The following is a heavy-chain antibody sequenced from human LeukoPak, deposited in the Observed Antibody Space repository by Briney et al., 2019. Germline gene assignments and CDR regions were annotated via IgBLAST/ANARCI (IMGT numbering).Heavy chain of an antibody. V-gene: IGHV1-2*04. CDR3: ARGDELVPYYYYGMDV. D-gene: IGHD6-13*01. Sequence: ASVKVSCKASGYTFTGYYMHWVRQAPGQGLEWMGWINPNSGGTNYAQKFQGWITMTRDTSISTAYMELSRLRSDDTAVYYCARGDELVPYYYYGMDVWGQGTTVIVSS. CDR2: INPNSGGT. J-gene: IGHJ6*02. CDR1: GYTFTGYY.